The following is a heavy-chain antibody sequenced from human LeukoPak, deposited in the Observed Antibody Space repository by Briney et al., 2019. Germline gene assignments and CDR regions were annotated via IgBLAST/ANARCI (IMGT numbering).Heavy chain of an antibody. V-gene: IGHV3-21*01. Sequence: PGGSLRLSCAASGFTFSSYSINWVRQAPGKGLEWVSSISSSSSYIYYADSVKGRFTISRDNAKNSLYLQMNSLRAEDTAVYYCARDNLPMIVVATIDYWGQGTLVTVSS. CDR3: ARDNLPMIVVATIDY. J-gene: IGHJ4*02. CDR2: ISSSSSYI. D-gene: IGHD3-22*01. CDR1: GFTFSSYS.